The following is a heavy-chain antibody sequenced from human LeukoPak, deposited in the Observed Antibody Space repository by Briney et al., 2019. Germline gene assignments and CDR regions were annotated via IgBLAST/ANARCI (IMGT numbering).Heavy chain of an antibody. CDR1: GGSISSYY. CDR3: AREGYYYDSSPS. J-gene: IGHJ4*02. CDR2: IYYSGST. Sequence: ASETLSLTCTVSGGSISSYYWSWIRQPPGKGLEWIGYIYYSGSTNYNPSLKSRVTISVDTSKNQFSLKLSSVTAADTAVYYCAREGYYYDSSPSWGQGTLVTVSS. D-gene: IGHD3-22*01. V-gene: IGHV4-59*01.